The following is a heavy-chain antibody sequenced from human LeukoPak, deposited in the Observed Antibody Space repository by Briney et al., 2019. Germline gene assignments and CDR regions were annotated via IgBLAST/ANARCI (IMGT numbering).Heavy chain of an antibody. CDR2: IKSKTDGGTT. CDR3: GWGYGSIFDY. CDR1: GFAFSSYG. D-gene: IGHD3-10*01. Sequence: GGSLRLSCAASGFAFSSYGMHWVRQAPGKGLEWVGRIKSKTDGGTTDYAAPVKGRFTISRDDSKNTLYLQMNSLKTEDTAVYYCGWGYGSIFDYWGQGTLVTVSS. V-gene: IGHV3-15*01. J-gene: IGHJ4*02.